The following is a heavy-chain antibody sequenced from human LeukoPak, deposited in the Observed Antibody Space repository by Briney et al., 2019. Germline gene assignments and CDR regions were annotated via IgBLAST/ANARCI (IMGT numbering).Heavy chain of an antibody. Sequence: GGSLRLSCAASGFTFSDYYMSWIRQAPGKGLEWVSYISSSGSTIYYADSVKGRFTISRDNAKNSLYLQMNSLRAEDTAEYYCASCSSTSCYGWFDPWGQGTLVTVSS. CDR3: ASCSSTSCYGWFDP. CDR2: ISSSGSTI. D-gene: IGHD2-2*01. J-gene: IGHJ5*02. CDR1: GFTFSDYY. V-gene: IGHV3-11*01.